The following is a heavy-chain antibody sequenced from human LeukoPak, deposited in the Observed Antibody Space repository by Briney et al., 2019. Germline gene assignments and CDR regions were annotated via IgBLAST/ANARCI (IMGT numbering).Heavy chain of an antibody. J-gene: IGHJ4*02. CDR3: ARDQSGSYPLDY. CDR2: IWYDGGNK. Sequence: GGSLRLSCAASGFTFSSYGMHWVRQAPGKGLEWVAVIWYDGGNKYYADSMKGRFTISRDNSKNTLYLQMNSLRAEDTAVYYCARDQSGSYPLDYWGQGTLVTVSS. V-gene: IGHV3-33*01. CDR1: GFTFSSYG. D-gene: IGHD1-26*01.